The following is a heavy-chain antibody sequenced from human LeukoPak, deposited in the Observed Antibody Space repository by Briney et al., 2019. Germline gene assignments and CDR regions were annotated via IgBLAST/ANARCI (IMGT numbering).Heavy chain of an antibody. V-gene: IGHV5-51*01. CDR3: ARRFGRTTDY. CDR2: IYPGDSDT. CDR1: GYTFTNYW. Sequence: GESLKISCKGSGYTFTNYWIAWVRQMSGKGLEWMGTIYPGDSDTRYSSSFQGQVTISADKSISTAYLRWSSLKASDTAMYYCARRFGRTTDYWGQGTLVTVSS. J-gene: IGHJ4*02. D-gene: IGHD1-1*01.